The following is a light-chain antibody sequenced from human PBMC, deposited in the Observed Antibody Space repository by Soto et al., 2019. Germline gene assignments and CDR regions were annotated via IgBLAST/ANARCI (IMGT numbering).Light chain of an antibody. Sequence: QPVLTQPPSASASLGASVKLTCTLSSGHSSYAIAWHQQQPEKGPRYLMKLNSDGSHSKGDGIPDRFSGSSSGAERYLTISSLQSEDEADYYCQTWGTGTLVFGGGTKVTVL. CDR2: LNSDGSH. V-gene: IGLV4-69*01. CDR3: QTWGTGTLV. J-gene: IGLJ2*01. CDR1: SGHSSYA.